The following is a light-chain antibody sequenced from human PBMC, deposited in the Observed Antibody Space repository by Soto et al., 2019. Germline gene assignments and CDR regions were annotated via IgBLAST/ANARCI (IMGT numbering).Light chain of an antibody. CDR1: QSVSSDY. Sequence: EIVLTQSPGTLSLSLGERATLSCRASQSVSSDYVAWYRQKPGQVPTVLIYRASTRATGIPDRFSGSGSGTDFTLTIGRLEPEDFAVYYCQQYGSSPPITFGQGTRLEIK. V-gene: IGKV3-20*01. J-gene: IGKJ5*01. CDR2: RAS. CDR3: QQYGSSPPIT.